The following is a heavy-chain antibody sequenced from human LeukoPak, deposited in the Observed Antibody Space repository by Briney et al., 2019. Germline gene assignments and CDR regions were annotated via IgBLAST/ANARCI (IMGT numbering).Heavy chain of an antibody. CDR3: TRVVLVGTTYSYFDY. V-gene: IGHV3-72*01. CDR2: TRKETNSYTT. J-gene: IGHJ4*02. D-gene: IGHD1-26*01. Sequence: GGSLRLSCAASGFTFSDHYMDWVRQAPGKALEWVGRTRKETNSYTTEYAASVKGRFTISRDDSKNSLYLQMNSLKAEDTAVYYCTRVVLVGTTYSYFDYWGQGTLVTVSS. CDR1: GFTFSDHY.